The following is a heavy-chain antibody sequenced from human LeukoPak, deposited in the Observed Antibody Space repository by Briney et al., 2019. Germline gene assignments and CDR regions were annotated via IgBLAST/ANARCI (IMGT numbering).Heavy chain of an antibody. V-gene: IGHV4-34*01. CDR2: INHSGST. J-gene: IGHJ4*02. Sequence: SETLSLTCAVYGGSFSGYYWSWIRQPPGKGLEWIGEINHSGSTNYNPSLKSRVTISVDTSKNQFSLKLSSVTAADTAVYYCVRHQPPSGLHSPLDYWGQGTLVTVSS. CDR3: VRHQPPSGLHSPLDY. CDR1: GGSFSGYY. D-gene: IGHD4-11*01.